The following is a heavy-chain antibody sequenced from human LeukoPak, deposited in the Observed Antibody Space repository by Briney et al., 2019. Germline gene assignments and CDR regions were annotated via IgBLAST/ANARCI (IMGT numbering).Heavy chain of an antibody. CDR3: ARAQIAAAGTYYMDV. Sequence: SETLSLTCAVYGGSLSGYYWSWIRQPPGKGLEWIGEINHSGSTNYNPSLKSRVTMSVDTSKNQFSLKLSSVTAADTAVYYCARAQIAAAGTYYMDVWGKGTTVTVSS. J-gene: IGHJ6*03. V-gene: IGHV4-34*01. CDR1: GGSLSGYY. D-gene: IGHD6-13*01. CDR2: INHSGST.